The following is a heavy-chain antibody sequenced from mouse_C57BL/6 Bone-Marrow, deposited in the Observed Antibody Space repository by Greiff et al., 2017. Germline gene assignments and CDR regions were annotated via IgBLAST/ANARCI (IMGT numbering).Heavy chain of an antibody. CDR1: GYTFTSYW. CDR2: IHPNSGST. Sequence: QVQLQQPGAELVKPGASVKLSCKASGYTFTSYWMHWVKQRPGQGLEWIGMIHPNSGSTNYNEKFKSKATLTVDKSSSTAYMQLSSLTSEDSAVYYCAREGLLWSFDYWGQGTTLTVSS. V-gene: IGHV1-64*01. CDR3: AREGLLWSFDY. J-gene: IGHJ2*01. D-gene: IGHD2-1*01.